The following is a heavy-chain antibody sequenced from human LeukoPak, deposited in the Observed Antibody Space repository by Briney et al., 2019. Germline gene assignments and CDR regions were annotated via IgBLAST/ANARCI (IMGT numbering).Heavy chain of an antibody. V-gene: IGHV1-69*01. D-gene: IGHD6-6*01. CDR2: IIPIFGTS. Sequence: GSSVKVSCKASERTFSTYAISWVLQAPGQGLEWMGGIIPIFGTSNHAEKFQGRVTITADESTSTAYIELSILNSEDTAVYYCARTIASRTYYYYYMDVWGKGTTVTVSS. CDR1: ERTFSTYA. J-gene: IGHJ6*03. CDR3: ARTIASRTYYYYYMDV.